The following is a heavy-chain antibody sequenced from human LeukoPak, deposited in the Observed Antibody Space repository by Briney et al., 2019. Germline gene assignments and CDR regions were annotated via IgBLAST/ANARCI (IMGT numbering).Heavy chain of an antibody. CDR3: ARGYDFWSGYHIE. Sequence: PGGSLRLSCAASGFTLSSFWMSWVRQAPGKGLEWVANIKQDGSEKYYVDSVKGRFTISRDNAKNSLYLQMNSLRAEDTAVYYCARGYDFWSGYHIEWGQGTLVTVSS. J-gene: IGHJ4*02. V-gene: IGHV3-7*01. CDR1: GFTLSSFW. D-gene: IGHD3-3*01. CDR2: IKQDGSEK.